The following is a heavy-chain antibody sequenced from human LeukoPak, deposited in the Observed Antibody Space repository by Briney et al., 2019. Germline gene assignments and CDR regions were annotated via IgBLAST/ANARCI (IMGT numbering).Heavy chain of an antibody. Sequence: PSQTLSLTCTVSGGSISSGGYYWSWIRQHPGKGLEWIGYIYHSGSTYYNPSLKSRVTISVDRSKNQFSLKLSSVTAADTAVYYCARSVGGYYDSSGYVPDAFDIWGQGTMVTVSS. CDR3: ARSVGGYYDSSGYVPDAFDI. V-gene: IGHV4-30-2*01. D-gene: IGHD3-22*01. CDR2: IYHSGST. CDR1: GGSISSGGYY. J-gene: IGHJ3*02.